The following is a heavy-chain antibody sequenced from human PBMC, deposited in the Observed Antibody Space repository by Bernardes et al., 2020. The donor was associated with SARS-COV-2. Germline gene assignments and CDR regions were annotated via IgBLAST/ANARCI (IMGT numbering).Heavy chain of an antibody. CDR2: ITNSGGGT. CDR3: ARDLDLEAY. D-gene: IGHD3-3*01. J-gene: IGHJ4*02. CDR1: GFTFSSYA. Sequence: GGSLRLSCAASGFTFSSYAMNWVRQAPGKGLEWVSAITNSGGGTYYADSVKGRFTISRDNSKNTLYLQMNSLRVEDTAVFYCARDLDLEAYWGRGTLVNVSS. V-gene: IGHV3-23*01.